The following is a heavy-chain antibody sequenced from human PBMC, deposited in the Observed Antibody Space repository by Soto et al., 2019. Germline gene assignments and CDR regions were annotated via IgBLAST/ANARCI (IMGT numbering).Heavy chain of an antibody. J-gene: IGHJ4*02. CDR2: IYYSGST. Sequence: SETLSLTCTVSGGSISSGDYYWSWIRQAPGKGLEWIGYIYYSGSTYYNPSLKSRVTISVDTSKNQFSLKLSSVTAADTAVYYCSRADYRDATGDGYRGQGTLVTVSS. D-gene: IGHD4-17*01. V-gene: IGHV4-30-4*01. CDR1: GGSISSGDYY. CDR3: SRADYRDATGDGY.